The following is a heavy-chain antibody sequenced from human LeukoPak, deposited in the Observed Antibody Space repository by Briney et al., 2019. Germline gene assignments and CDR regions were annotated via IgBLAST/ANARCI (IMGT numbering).Heavy chain of an antibody. Sequence: GSLRLSCAASGFTFRTYALHWVRQAPGKGLGYVSAISTNGDSTYYADSVKGRFTISRDNSKSTLFLQTGSLRADDMAVYYCARWGSTSCYDYWGQGTLVTVSS. V-gene: IGHV3-64*02. CDR1: GFTFRTYA. CDR2: ISTNGDST. CDR3: ARWGSTSCYDY. D-gene: IGHD2-2*01. J-gene: IGHJ4*02.